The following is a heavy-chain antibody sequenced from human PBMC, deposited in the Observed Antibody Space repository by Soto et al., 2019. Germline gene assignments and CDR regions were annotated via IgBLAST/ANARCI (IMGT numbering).Heavy chain of an antibody. CDR3: AKGRGDFWSGSPFDY. CDR1: GFTFSSYA. J-gene: IGHJ4*02. D-gene: IGHD3-3*01. V-gene: IGHV3-23*01. Sequence: EVQLLESGGGLVQPGGSLRLSCAASGFTFSSYAMSWVRQAPGKGLEWVSAISGSGGSTYYADSVKGRFTISGDNSKNTLSLQMNSLRAEDTAVYYCAKGRGDFWSGSPFDYWGQGTLVTVSS. CDR2: ISGSGGST.